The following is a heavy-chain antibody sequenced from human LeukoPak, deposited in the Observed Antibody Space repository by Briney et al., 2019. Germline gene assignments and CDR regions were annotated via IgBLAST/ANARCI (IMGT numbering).Heavy chain of an antibody. D-gene: IGHD3-10*01. J-gene: IGHJ6*03. Sequence: GGSLRLSCAASGFTFDDYGMSWVRHAPGKGLEWVSGINWNGGSTVYDDSVKGRFTISRDNAKKSLYLQMNSLRAEDTALYYCARDREERMTMVRGAFYYYYYMDVWGKGTTVTVSS. CDR1: GFTFDDYG. CDR3: ARDREERMTMVRGAFYYYYYMDV. CDR2: INWNGGST. V-gene: IGHV3-20*04.